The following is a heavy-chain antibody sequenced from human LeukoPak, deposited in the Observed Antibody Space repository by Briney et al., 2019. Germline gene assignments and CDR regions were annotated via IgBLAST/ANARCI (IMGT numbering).Heavy chain of an antibody. J-gene: IGHJ3*02. Sequence: SETLSLTCTVSGGSISSYYWSWIRQPPGKGLEWIGYIYYSGSTNYNPSLKSRVTISVDTSKNQFSLKLTSVTAADTAVYYCARSSYYYAADAFDIWGQGTMVTVSS. CDR1: GGSISSYY. CDR3: ARSSYYYAADAFDI. D-gene: IGHD3-10*01. V-gene: IGHV4-59*12. CDR2: IYYSGST.